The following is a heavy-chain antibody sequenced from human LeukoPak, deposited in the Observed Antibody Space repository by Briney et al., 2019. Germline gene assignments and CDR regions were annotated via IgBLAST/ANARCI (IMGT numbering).Heavy chain of an antibody. CDR2: TRNKANNYAT. D-gene: IGHD3-22*01. V-gene: IGHV3-72*01. Sequence: PGGSLRLSCAASGYTFSDHYIDWVRQAPGKGLEWVGHTRNKANNYATEYAASVKGRFTISRDDSRNSVYLQMNSLRAEDTAVYYCATFYDSSGYYLNFEYWGQGTLVTVSS. CDR3: ATFYDSSGYYLNFEY. CDR1: GYTFSDHY. J-gene: IGHJ4*02.